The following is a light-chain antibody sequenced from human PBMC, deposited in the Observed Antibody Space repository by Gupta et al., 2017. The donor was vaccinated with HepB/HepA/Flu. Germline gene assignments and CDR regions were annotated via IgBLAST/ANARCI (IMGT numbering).Light chain of an antibody. V-gene: IGKV3-15*01. J-gene: IGKJ4*01. CDR2: GAS. CDR3: QKYNNWPPLT. Sequence: EIVMTQSPATLSVSPGERATLSCRASQSVSSNLAWYQQKPGQAPRVLIYGASTRATGIPARFSGSGSGTEFTLTISSLQSEDFAVYYCQKYNNWPPLTFGGGTQVEIK. CDR1: QSVSSN.